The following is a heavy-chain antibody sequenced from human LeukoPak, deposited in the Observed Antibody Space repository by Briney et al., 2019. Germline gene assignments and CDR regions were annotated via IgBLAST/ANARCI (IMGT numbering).Heavy chain of an antibody. V-gene: IGHV4-59*01. CDR3: ARARVAIFGDYYGMDV. CDR2: IHYSGTT. CDR1: GGSISGFY. D-gene: IGHD3-3*01. J-gene: IGHJ6*02. Sequence: SETLSLTCTVSGGSISGFYWSWIRQPPGRGLEWIGYIHYSGTTMYNPSLESRVTISIDASKNEFSLTLSFVTAADTAVYYCARARVAIFGDYYGMDVWGQGTTVTVSS.